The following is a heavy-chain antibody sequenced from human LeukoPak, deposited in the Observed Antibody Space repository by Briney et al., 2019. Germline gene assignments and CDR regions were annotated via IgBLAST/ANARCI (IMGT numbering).Heavy chain of an antibody. CDR3: ARHERESSGWKYFDY. CDR2: IYYSGST. Sequence: SETLSLTCTVSGGSISSYYWSWIRRPPGKELEWIGYIYYSGSTNYNPSLKSRVTISVDTSKNQFSLKLSSVTAADTAVYFCARHERESSGWKYFDYWGQGTLVTVSS. V-gene: IGHV4-59*08. J-gene: IGHJ4*02. D-gene: IGHD6-19*01. CDR1: GGSISSYY.